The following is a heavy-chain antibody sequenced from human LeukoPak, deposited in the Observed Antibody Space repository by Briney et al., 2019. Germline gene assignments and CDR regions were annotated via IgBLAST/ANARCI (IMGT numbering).Heavy chain of an antibody. CDR2: MSPSGSS. J-gene: IGHJ6*02. V-gene: IGHV4-34*01. D-gene: IGHD1-14*01. Sequence: PSETLSLTCAVYGGSFSDYYWTWIRQTPGKGLEWIGEMSPSGSSNYNPSLKSRVTISVDTSKNQFSLKLSSVTAADTAVYYCARHGPGYYYYGMDVWGQGTTVTVSS. CDR1: GGSFSDYY. CDR3: ARHGPGYYYYGMDV.